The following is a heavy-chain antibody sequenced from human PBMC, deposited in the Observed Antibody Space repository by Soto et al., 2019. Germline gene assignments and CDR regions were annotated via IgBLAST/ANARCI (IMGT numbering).Heavy chain of an antibody. V-gene: IGHV1-46*01. CDR1: GYTFTSYY. Sequence: ASVKVSFKASGYTFTSYYMHWVRQAPGQGLEWMGIINPSGGSTSYAQKFQGRVTMTRDTSTSTVYMELSSLRSEDTAVYYCARTRWELLSYYYYGMDVWGQGTTVTVSS. CDR2: INPSGGST. CDR3: ARTRWELLSYYYYGMDV. J-gene: IGHJ6*02. D-gene: IGHD1-26*01.